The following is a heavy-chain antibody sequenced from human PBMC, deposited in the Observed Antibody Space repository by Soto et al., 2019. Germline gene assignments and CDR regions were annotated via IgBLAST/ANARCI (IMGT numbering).Heavy chain of an antibody. CDR3: GSDARIEVARDWFDP. J-gene: IGHJ5*02. CDR2: ISSAGTYK. Sequence: PGGSLRLSCAASGFTFSSYRMNWVRQAPGRGLEWVSSISSAGTYKYYADSVKGRFTISRDNAKNSLYLQMNSLPAGDAAVYYCGSDARIEVARDWFDPWGQGTLVPVSS. D-gene: IGHD1-26*01. CDR1: GFTFSSYR. V-gene: IGHV3-21*01.